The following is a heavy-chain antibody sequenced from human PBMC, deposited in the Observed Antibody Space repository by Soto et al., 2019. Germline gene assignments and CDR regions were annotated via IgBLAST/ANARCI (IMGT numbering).Heavy chain of an antibody. CDR2: ISGSGGST. CDR3: AKDRYRAYIKGFDY. D-gene: IGHD3-9*01. CDR1: GFTFSSYA. Sequence: GGSLRLSCAASGFTFSSYAMSWVRQAPGKGLEWVSAISGSGGSTYYADSVKGRFTISRDNSKNTLYLQMNSLRAEDTSVCYCAKDRYRAYIKGFDYWGQGTLVTVSS. V-gene: IGHV3-23*01. J-gene: IGHJ4*03.